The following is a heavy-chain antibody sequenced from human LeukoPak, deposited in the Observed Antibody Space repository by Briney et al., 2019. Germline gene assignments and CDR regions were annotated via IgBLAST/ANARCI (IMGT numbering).Heavy chain of an antibody. D-gene: IGHD3-9*01. Sequence: ASVKVSCKASGGTFSSYAISWVRQAPGKGLEWMGGFDPEDGETIYAQKFQGRVTMTEDTSTDTAYMELSSLRSEDTAVYYCATIGNYDILTGDHWFDPWGQGTLVTVSS. CDR3: ATIGNYDILTGDHWFDP. J-gene: IGHJ5*02. CDR1: GGTFSSYA. V-gene: IGHV1-24*01. CDR2: FDPEDGET.